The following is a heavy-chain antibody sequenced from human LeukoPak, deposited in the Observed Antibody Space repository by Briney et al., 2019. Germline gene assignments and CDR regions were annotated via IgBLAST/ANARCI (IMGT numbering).Heavy chain of an antibody. J-gene: IGHJ6*04. Sequence: PGGSLRLSCAASGFTFSSYGMHWVRQAPGKGLEWVAVISYDGSNKYYGDSVKGRFTISRGNSKNTLYLQMNSLRAEDTAVYYCARSMDCSSTSCYGLEGTYYYYGMDVWGKGTTVTVSS. D-gene: IGHD2-2*01. CDR2: ISYDGSNK. CDR3: ARSMDCSSTSCYGLEGTYYYYGMDV. V-gene: IGHV3-30*03. CDR1: GFTFSSYG.